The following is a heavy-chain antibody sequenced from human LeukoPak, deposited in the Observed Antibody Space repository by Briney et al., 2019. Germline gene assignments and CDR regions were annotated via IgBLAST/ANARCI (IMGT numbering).Heavy chain of an antibody. CDR1: GFTFSNYL. J-gene: IGHJ4*02. D-gene: IGHD4-23*01. CDR2: ISTDGSFT. V-gene: IGHV3-74*01. CDR3: ARRWYPDY. Sequence: GGSLRLSCAASGFTFSNYLMHWVRHTPGKGLVWISRISTDGSFTNYADSVKGRFSISRDNAKNSLYLQMNSLRAEDTAVYYCARRWYPDYWGQGTLVTVSS.